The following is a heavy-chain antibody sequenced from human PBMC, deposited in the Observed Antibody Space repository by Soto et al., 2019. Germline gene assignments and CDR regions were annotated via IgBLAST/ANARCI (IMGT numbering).Heavy chain of an antibody. CDR2: ISSSGSTI. V-gene: IGHV3-48*03. CDR3: ARDLWDSGWEY. CDR1: GFTFSSYE. D-gene: IGHD6-19*01. Sequence: EVQLVESGGGLVQPGGSLRLSCAASGFTFSSYEMNWVRQAPGKGLEWVSYISSSGSTIYYADSVKGRFTISRDNAKNSLYLQMNSLRAEDTAVYYCARDLWDSGWEYWGQGTLVTVSS. J-gene: IGHJ4*02.